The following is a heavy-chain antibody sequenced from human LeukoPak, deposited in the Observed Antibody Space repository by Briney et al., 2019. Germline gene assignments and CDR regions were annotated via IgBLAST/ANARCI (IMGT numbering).Heavy chain of an antibody. CDR2: MNPNSGNT. CDR3: AREGRYYDFWSGTSYNWFDP. V-gene: IGHV1-8*03. J-gene: IGHJ5*02. D-gene: IGHD3-3*01. Sequence: ASVKVSCKASGYTFTSYDINWVRQATGQGLEWMGWMNPNSGNTGYAQKFQGRVTITRNTSISTAYMELSSLRSEDTAVYYCAREGRYYDFWSGTSYNWFDPWGQGTLVTVSS. CDR1: GYTFTSYD.